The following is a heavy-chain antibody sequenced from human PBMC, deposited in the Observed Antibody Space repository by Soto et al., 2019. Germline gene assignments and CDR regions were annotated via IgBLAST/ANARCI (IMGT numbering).Heavy chain of an antibody. CDR1: GGTFSSYT. CDR2: IIPILGIA. Sequence: ASVKVSCKASGGTFSSYTISWVRQAPGQGLEWMGRIIPILGIANYAQKFQGRVTITADKSTSTAYMELSSLRSEDTAVYYCARDPGLQVFDYWGQGTLVTVSS. CDR3: ARDPGLQVFDY. D-gene: IGHD4-4*01. V-gene: IGHV1-69*04. J-gene: IGHJ4*02.